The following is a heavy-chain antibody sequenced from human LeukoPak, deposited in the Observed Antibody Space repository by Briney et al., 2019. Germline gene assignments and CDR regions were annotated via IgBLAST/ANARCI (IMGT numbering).Heavy chain of an antibody. Sequence: GGSLRLSCAASGFAFSEYPMNWVRQAPGKGLEWVSNIRGSSSAKNYADSVKGRFTISRDNAKNSLYLQMNSLRVEDTAVYYCARDSTHNFFDYWGQGTRVTVSS. CDR1: GFAFSEYP. CDR2: IRGSSSAK. V-gene: IGHV3-48*01. J-gene: IGHJ4*02. CDR3: ARDSTHNFFDY. D-gene: IGHD3-3*02.